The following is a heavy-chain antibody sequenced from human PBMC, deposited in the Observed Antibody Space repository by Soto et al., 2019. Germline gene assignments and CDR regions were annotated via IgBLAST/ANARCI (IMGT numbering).Heavy chain of an antibody. J-gene: IGHJ4*02. Sequence: QLQLQESGPGLVKPSETLSLTCSVSDDSINSDKYYWGWIRQPPGKGLEWIGSIYYRGNAYYTPSLQTRVTISLDKSTRQFSLKLNFVTAADSSVYFCARLEGLATIAYYFDSWGQGALVTVSS. CDR3: ARLEGLATIAYYFDS. V-gene: IGHV4-39*01. D-gene: IGHD3-9*01. CDR1: DDSINSDKYY. CDR2: IYYRGNA.